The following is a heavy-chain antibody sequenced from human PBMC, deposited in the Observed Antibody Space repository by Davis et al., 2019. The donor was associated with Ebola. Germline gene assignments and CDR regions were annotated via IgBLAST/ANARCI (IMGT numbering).Heavy chain of an antibody. V-gene: IGHV1-2*02. CDR2: INPNSG. D-gene: IGHD1-26*01. J-gene: IGHJ4*02. Sequence: ASVKVSCKASGYTFTGYYMHWVRQAPGQGLEWMGWINPNSGDTSISTAYMELSRLRSDDTAVYYCAREGRTSGSYAVDYWGQGTLVTVSS. CDR3: AREGRTSGSYAVDY. CDR1: GYTFTGYY.